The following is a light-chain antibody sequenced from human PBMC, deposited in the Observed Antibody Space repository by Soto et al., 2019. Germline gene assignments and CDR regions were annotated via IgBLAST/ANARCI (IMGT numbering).Light chain of an antibody. J-gene: IGKJ1*01. CDR3: QQYNSYSQT. CDR2: KAS. V-gene: IGKV1-5*03. Sequence: DIQMTQSPSTLSASVGDRVTITCRASQSISSWLAWYQQKPGKAPKLLIYKASSLESGVPSRFSGSGSGTEFTLTISSLQPDDFATYYCQQYNSYSQTFGQGTKWIS. CDR1: QSISSW.